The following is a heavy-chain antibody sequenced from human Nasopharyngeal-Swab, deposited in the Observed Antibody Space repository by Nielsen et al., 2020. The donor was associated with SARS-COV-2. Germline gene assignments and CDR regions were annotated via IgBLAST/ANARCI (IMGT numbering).Heavy chain of an antibody. Sequence: SETLSLTCTVSGGSISSYYWSWIRQPPGKGLEWIGYIYYSGSTNYDPSLKSRVTISVDTSKNQFSLKLSSVTAADTAVYYCASLAGERRGGYYYYYYGMDVWGQGTTVTVSS. J-gene: IGHJ6*02. V-gene: IGHV4-59*13. CDR2: IYYSGST. CDR1: GGSISSYY. CDR3: ASLAGERRGGYYYYYYGMDV. D-gene: IGHD1-1*01.